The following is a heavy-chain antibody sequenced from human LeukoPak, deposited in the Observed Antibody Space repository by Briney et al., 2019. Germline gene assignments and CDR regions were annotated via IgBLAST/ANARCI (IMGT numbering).Heavy chain of an antibody. CDR1: GFTFSSYS. J-gene: IGHJ4*02. D-gene: IGHD7-27*01. V-gene: IGHV3-21*01. Sequence: GGSLRLSCAASGFTFSSYSINWVRQAPGKGLEWVSSISSSSSYIYYADSVKGRFTISRDNAKNSLYLQMNSLRAEDTAAYYCARNRWGSREDNYFDYWGQGTLVTVSS. CDR2: ISSSSSYI. CDR3: ARNRWGSREDNYFDY.